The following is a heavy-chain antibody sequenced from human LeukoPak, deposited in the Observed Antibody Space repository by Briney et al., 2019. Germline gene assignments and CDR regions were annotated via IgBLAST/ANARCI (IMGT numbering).Heavy chain of an antibody. CDR2: INDSGGST. D-gene: IGHD5-18*01. Sequence: PGGSLRLSCAASGFTFSSYAMSWVRQAPGKGLEWVSTINDSGGSTYYADSVKGRFTISRDNSKNTRYLQMNGLRDEDTAVYYCAKEIRIQVWRGFDYWGQGTLVTVSA. V-gene: IGHV3-23*01. CDR1: GFTFSSYA. CDR3: AKEIRIQVWRGFDY. J-gene: IGHJ4*02.